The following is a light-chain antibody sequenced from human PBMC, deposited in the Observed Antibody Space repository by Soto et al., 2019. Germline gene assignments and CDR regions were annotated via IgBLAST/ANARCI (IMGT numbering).Light chain of an antibody. CDR1: SNDIGGSNF. CDR2: EVT. J-gene: IGLJ2*01. CDR3: GSYAGSNNML. V-gene: IGLV2-8*01. Sequence: QSALTQPPSASGSPGQSVSISCTGTSNDIGGSNFVSWYQQHPDKAPKLIIYEVTKRPSGVPDRFSAFKSGNTASLTVSGLQPEDEADYYCGSYAGSNNMLFGGGTKLTVL.